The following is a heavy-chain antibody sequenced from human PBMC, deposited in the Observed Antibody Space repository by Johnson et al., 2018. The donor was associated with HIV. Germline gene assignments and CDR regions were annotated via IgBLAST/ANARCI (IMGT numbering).Heavy chain of an antibody. V-gene: IGHV3-7*01. Sequence: VQLVESGGGLVQPGGSLRLSCEASGFTFSSYWMSWVRQAPGKGLEWVANIKQDGSEKYYVDSVKGRFTISRDNAKNSLYLQMNSLRAKDTAVYYCARDPVSHYYDSSGSLDDAFDIWGQGTMVTVSS. J-gene: IGHJ3*02. CDR2: IKQDGSEK. CDR3: ARDPVSHYYDSSGSLDDAFDI. CDR1: GFTFSSYW. D-gene: IGHD3-22*01.